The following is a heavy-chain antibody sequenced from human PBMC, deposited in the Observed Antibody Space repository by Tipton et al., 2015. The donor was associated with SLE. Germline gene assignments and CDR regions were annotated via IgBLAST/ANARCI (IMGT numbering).Heavy chain of an antibody. CDR2: INHSGST. V-gene: IGHV4-34*01. Sequence: TLSLTCAVYGGSFSGYYWSWIRQPPGKGLEWIGEINHSGSTNYNPPLKSRVTISVDTSKNQFSLKLSSVTAADTAVYYCARVVSWFDPWGQGTLVTVSS. CDR3: ARVVSWFDP. J-gene: IGHJ5*02. CDR1: GGSFSGYY.